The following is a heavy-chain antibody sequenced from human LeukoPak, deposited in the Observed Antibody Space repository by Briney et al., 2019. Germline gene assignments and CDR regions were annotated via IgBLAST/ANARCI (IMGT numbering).Heavy chain of an antibody. V-gene: IGHV5-51*01. Sequence: GGSLKISCKGSGSHFTSYWIGGVRQLPGKGLEGMGIIYPGDSDTRYSPSFKGEVTISADKSISTAYLQWSRLKASHTAMYYCARRGSSGYSYDFQHWGQGTLVTVSS. CDR3: ARRGSSGYSYDFQH. CDR1: GSHFTSYW. CDR2: IYPGDSDT. D-gene: IGHD3-22*01. J-gene: IGHJ1*01.